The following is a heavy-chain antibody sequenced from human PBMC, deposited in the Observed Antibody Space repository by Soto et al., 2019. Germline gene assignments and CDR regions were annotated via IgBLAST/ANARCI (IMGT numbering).Heavy chain of an antibody. V-gene: IGHV4-31*03. CDR1: GGSISSGGYY. CDR3: ARDPAGSGSYWDY. Sequence: QVQLQESGPGLVKPSQTLSLTCTVSGGSISSGGYYWSWIRQHPGKGLEWIGYIYYSGSTYYTPSLKSRVTVSXDXTKNQFSLKLRSVTAADTAMYYCARDPAGSGSYWDYWRQGTLVTVSS. J-gene: IGHJ4*02. CDR2: IYYSGST. D-gene: IGHD3-10*01.